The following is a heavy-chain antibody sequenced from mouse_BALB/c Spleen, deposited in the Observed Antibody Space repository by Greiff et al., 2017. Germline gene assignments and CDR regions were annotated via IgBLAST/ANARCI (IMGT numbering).Heavy chain of an antibody. CDR3: ARVRDDAMDY. V-gene: IGHV5-4*02. CDR2: ISDGGSYT. J-gene: IGHJ4*01. CDR1: GFTFRDYY. D-gene: IGHD1-1*01. Sequence: EVMFVESGGGLVKPGGSLKLSCAASGFTFRDYYMYWVRQTPEKRLEWVATISDGGSYTYYPDSVKGRFTISRDNAKNNLYLQMSSLKSEDTAMYYCARVRDDAMDYWGQGTSVTVSS.